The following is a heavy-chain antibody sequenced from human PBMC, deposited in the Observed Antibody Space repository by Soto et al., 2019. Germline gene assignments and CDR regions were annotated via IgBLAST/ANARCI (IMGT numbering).Heavy chain of an antibody. V-gene: IGHV1-69*18. J-gene: IGHJ4*02. CDR2: VLPVLGTT. Sequence: QVQLEQSGAEVKKPGSSVTVSCKASGDRFTSYAISWVRQAPGQGLEWVGTVLPVLGTTNYAQKLRGRVITTADESTCTAYMEMGSLRSDDTAIYYCARDRADRVFDYWGQGTLVTVSS. CDR3: ARDRADRVFDY. CDR1: GDRFTSYA. D-gene: IGHD5-12*01.